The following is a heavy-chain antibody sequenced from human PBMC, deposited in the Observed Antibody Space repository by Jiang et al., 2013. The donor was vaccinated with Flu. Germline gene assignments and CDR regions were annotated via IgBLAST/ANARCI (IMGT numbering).Heavy chain of an antibody. CDR2: IYHMGGT. CDR3: ARAYYYGSGADY. Sequence: TLSLTCAVSGDSISSSKWWSWVRQPLGKGLEWIGEIYHMGGTNYNPSLKSRVTISVDKSKNQFSLKLSSVTAADTAVYYCARAYYYGSGADYWGQGTLVTVSS. V-gene: IGHV4-4*02. J-gene: IGHJ4*02. CDR1: GDSISSSKW. D-gene: IGHD3-10*01.